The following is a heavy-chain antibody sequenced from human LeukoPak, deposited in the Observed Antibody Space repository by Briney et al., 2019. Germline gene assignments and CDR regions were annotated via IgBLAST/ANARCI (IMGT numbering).Heavy chain of an antibody. CDR3: AKDRPIMHFDP. Sequence: GGSLRLSCAASGFSFNAYAMNWVRQAPGKGLEWVSAISGSGGGTYYADSVKGRFTISRDNSKNTLYLQMSSLRAEDTAVYYCAKDRPIMHFDPWGQGTLVTVSS. D-gene: IGHD2-8*01. CDR2: ISGSGGGT. V-gene: IGHV3-23*01. CDR1: GFSFNAYA. J-gene: IGHJ5*01.